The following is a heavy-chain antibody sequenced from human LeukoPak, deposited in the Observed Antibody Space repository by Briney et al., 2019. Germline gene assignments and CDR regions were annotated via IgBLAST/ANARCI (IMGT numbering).Heavy chain of an antibody. CDR1: GGSISSSSYY. J-gene: IGHJ4*02. V-gene: IGHV4-39*01. Sequence: PETLSLTCTVSGGSISSSSYYWGWIRQPPGKGLEWIGSIYYSGSTYYNPSLKSRVTISVDTSKNQFSLKLSSVTAADTAVYYCASSGYYGSGSTDYWGQGTLVTVSS. CDR3: ASSGYYGSGSTDY. CDR2: IYYSGST. D-gene: IGHD3-10*01.